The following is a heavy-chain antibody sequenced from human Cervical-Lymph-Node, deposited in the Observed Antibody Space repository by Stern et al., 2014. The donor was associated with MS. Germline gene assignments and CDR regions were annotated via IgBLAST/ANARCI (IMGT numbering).Heavy chain of an antibody. D-gene: IGHD3-10*01. CDR2: INPGDSET. CDR3: ARQAWYGSGSYYLATLGY. CDR1: GYSFNSYW. J-gene: IGHJ4*02. V-gene: IGHV5-51*01. Sequence: EVQLLESGAEVKKPGESLKISCKASGYSFNSYWITWVRQMPGQGLEWMGIINPGDSETRYSPSFQGQVTISADKSISTAYLQWSSLKASDTAMYYCARQAWYGSGSYYLATLGYWGQGALVTVSS.